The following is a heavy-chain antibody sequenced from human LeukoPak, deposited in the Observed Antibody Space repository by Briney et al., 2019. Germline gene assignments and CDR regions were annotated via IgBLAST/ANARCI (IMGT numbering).Heavy chain of an antibody. CDR3: VKDRTGTYTLDY. V-gene: IGHV3-30-3*01. D-gene: IGHD3-10*01. Sequence: GGSLRLSCAATGFTFSNYAIHWGRQAPGKGLEWVAFISDDGSRQHYADSVKGRFTISRDNSKNTLNLQMNSLRAEDTAVYYCVKDRTGTYTLDYWGQGTLATVSS. J-gene: IGHJ4*02. CDR2: ISDDGSRQ. CDR1: GFTFSNYA.